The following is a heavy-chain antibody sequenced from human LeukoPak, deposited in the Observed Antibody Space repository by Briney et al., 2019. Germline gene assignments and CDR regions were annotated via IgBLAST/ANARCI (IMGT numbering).Heavy chain of an antibody. D-gene: IGHD4-17*01. J-gene: IGHJ4*02. Sequence: GGTLRLSCAASGFTFSSHSINWVPEAPGKGLEWGSYIRNRSSYIYYAESVKGRFTISRDNAKSSLYLQMNSLRAEDTAVYYCARDPSPDYGDDVARFDYWGQGTLVTVSS. CDR2: IRNRSSYI. V-gene: IGHV3-21*01. CDR3: ARDPSPDYGDDVARFDY. CDR1: GFTFSSHS.